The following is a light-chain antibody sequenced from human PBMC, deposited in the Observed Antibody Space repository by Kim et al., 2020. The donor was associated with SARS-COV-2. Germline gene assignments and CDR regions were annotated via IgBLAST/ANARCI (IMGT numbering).Light chain of an antibody. CDR3: QAWDSSTGDYV. V-gene: IGLV3-1*01. CDR2: QDS. Sequence: SYELTQPPSVSVSPGQTASITCSGDKLGDKYACWYQQKPGQSPVLVIYQDSKRPSGIPERFSGSNSGNTATLTISGTQAMDEADYCCQAWDSSTGDYVFG. CDR1: KLGDKY. J-gene: IGLJ1*01.